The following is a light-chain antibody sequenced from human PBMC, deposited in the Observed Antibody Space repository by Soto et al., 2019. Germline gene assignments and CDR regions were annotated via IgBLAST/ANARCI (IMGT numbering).Light chain of an antibody. CDR1: SSDVGDYNY. CDR3: TSYTTSSTLYV. CDR2: EVR. J-gene: IGLJ1*01. Sequence: QSALTQPASVSGSPGQSITISCTGTSSDVGDYNYVSWYQQHPGKAPKLLIFEVRHRPSGVSNRFSGSKSANTASLTISGLXAEDEADYYCTSYTTSSTLYVFGTGTKVTVL. V-gene: IGLV2-14*01.